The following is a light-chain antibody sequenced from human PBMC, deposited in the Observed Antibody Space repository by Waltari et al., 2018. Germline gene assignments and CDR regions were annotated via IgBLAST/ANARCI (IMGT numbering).Light chain of an antibody. CDR1: PSTLGNNL. CDR2: RSA. Sequence: QSVLTQPPSVSGTPGPRVTISCSGRPSTLGNNLVNWYQQFPGKAPKSPTYRSAQRPSGAPDRFSGSKSGTSASLAISGLQSEDEADYYCAAWDDSLNGRWVFGGGTKVTVL. V-gene: IGLV1-44*01. J-gene: IGLJ3*02. CDR3: AAWDDSLNGRWV.